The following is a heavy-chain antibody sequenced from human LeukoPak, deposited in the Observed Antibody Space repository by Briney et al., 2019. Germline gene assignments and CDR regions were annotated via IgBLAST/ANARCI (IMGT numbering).Heavy chain of an antibody. Sequence: GASVKVSCKASGYTFIHYGVSWVRQAPGQGLEWMGWINSNEGGTLYAENLQGRGTLTTDTSTSTLYMELRTLRSDDTAVYYCARSSSGWSVDFWGQGTLVTVSS. V-gene: IGHV1-18*01. J-gene: IGHJ4*02. CDR2: INSNEGGT. CDR1: GYTFIHYG. D-gene: IGHD6-19*01. CDR3: ARSSSGWSVDF.